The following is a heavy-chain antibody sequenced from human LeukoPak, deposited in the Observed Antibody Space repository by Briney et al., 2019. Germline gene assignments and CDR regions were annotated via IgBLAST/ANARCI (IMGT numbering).Heavy chain of an antibody. D-gene: IGHD3-22*01. CDR3: ATGYSDSLRSPLDS. V-gene: IGHV3-23*01. CDR2: ISGRGGNT. Sequence: GGSLRLSCAASGLTFNNYALTWIRQAPGKGLEWVSSISGRGGNTYYADSVKGRFTISRDDSKNTLFLQMNSLRAEDTAVYYCATGYSDSLRSPLDSWGQGTLVTVSS. J-gene: IGHJ5*01. CDR1: GLTFNNYA.